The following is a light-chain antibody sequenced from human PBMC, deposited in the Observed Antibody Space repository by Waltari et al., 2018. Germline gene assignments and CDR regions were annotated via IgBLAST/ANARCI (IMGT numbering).Light chain of an antibody. CDR3: QSWGTGMGV. CDR2: LNSDGSH. Sequence: QVVLTQSPSASASLGASVKLTCTLSSGHSSYVIAWLQQQPEKGPRYLMKLNSDGSHTKGDGIPDRVSGSSSGAERYRAIASLHSEDEAGYYCQSWGTGMGVFGGGTKLTVL. CDR1: SGHSSYV. V-gene: IGLV4-69*01. J-gene: IGLJ3*02.